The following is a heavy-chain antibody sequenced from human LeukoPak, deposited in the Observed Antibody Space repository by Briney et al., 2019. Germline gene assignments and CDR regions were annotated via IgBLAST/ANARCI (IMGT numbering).Heavy chain of an antibody. J-gene: IGHJ4*02. Sequence: SQTLSLTCTVSGGSISSGGYYWSWIRQLPEKGLEWIGYIYYSGSTYYTPSLESRVTISVDTSKNQFLLQLSSVTAADTAVYYCARAKGYVLDWGQGTLVTVSS. CDR1: GGSISSGGYY. D-gene: IGHD3-16*01. V-gene: IGHV4-31*03. CDR3: ARAKGYVLD. CDR2: IYYSGST.